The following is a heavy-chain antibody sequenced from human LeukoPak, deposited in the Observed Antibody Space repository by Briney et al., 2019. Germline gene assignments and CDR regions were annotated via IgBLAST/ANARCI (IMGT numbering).Heavy chain of an antibody. V-gene: IGHV4-61*02. CDR2: IYTSGST. J-gene: IGHJ5*02. D-gene: IGHD5-18*01. CDR3: ARVGYSYGWDWFDP. Sequence: SQTLSLTCTVSGGSISSGSYYWSWIRQPAGKGLEWIGRIYTSGSTNHNPSLKSRVTISVDTSKNQFSLKLSSVTAADTAVYYCARVGYSYGWDWFDPWGQGTLVTVSS. CDR1: GGSISSGSYY.